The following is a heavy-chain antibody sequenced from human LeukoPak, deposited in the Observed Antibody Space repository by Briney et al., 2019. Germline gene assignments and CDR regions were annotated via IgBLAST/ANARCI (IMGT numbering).Heavy chain of an antibody. CDR1: GFTFSSYA. CDR3: AKFSSNNWYGGSSYYYYYGMDV. Sequence: GGSLRLSCAASGFTFSSYAGSWVRQAPGKGLEWVSGISGSGSSTYNADSVKGRFTISRDNSKNTLYLQMSSLRAEDTAVYYCAKFSSNNWYGGSSYYYYYGMDVWGQGTTVTVSS. V-gene: IGHV3-23*01. D-gene: IGHD6-13*01. CDR2: ISGSGSST. J-gene: IGHJ6*02.